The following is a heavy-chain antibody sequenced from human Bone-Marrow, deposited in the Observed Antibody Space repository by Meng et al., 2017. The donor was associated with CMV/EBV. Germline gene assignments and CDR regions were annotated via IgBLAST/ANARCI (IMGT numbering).Heavy chain of an antibody. Sequence: SQTLSLTCAVYGGSFSGYYWSWIRQPPGKGLEWIGEINHSGSTNYNPSLKSRVTISVDTSKNQFSLKLSSVTAADTAVYYCARGVGGYSGYSYWFYPWGQGTLVTVSS. CDR1: GGSFSGYY. D-gene: IGHD5-12*01. V-gene: IGHV4-34*01. CDR3: ARGVGGYSGYSYWFYP. J-gene: IGHJ5*02. CDR2: INHSGST.